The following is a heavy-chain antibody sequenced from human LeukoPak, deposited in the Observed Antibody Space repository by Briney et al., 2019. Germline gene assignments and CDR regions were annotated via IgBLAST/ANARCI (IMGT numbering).Heavy chain of an antibody. D-gene: IGHD3-3*01. CDR1: GFTFSNAW. Sequence: GGSLRLSCAASGFTFSNAWMTWVRQAPGKGLEWVGRIKSKAAGGTTDYAAPVKGRFTISRDDSKNTLYLQMNSLRAEDTAVYYCAKTRGDYDFWSGYYAHWGQGTLVTVSS. CDR2: IKSKAAGGTT. CDR3: AKTRGDYDFWSGYYAH. J-gene: IGHJ4*02. V-gene: IGHV3-15*01.